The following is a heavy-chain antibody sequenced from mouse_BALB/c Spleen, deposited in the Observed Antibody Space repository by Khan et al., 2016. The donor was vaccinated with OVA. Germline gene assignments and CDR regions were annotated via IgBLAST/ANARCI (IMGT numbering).Heavy chain of an antibody. CDR2: IWGGGST. J-gene: IGHJ4*01. CDR1: GFSLARYN. D-gene: IGHD2-14*01. V-gene: IGHV2-6-4*01. Sequence: QVQLKESGPGLVAPSQSLSITCTVSGFSLARYNVNWVRQPPGKGLEWLGMIWGGGSTDYNSGFKSRLTISKDNSKSQVFLKMNSLQTDDTAMYNCGRAEYRYDGYYAMDYWGQGTSVTVSS. CDR3: GRAEYRYDGYYAMDY.